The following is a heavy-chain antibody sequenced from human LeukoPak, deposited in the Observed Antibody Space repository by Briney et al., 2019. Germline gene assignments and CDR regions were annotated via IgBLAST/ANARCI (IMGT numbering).Heavy chain of an antibody. V-gene: IGHV1-24*01. J-gene: IGHJ3*02. CDR1: GYTLTELS. CDR2: FDPEDGET. Sequence: GASVKVSCKVSGYTLTELSMHWVRQAPGKGLEWMGGFDPEDGETIYAQKFQGRVTMTEDTSTDTAYMELSSLRSEDTAVCYCATSPGYYDSSGPDAFDIWGQGTMVTVSS. D-gene: IGHD3-22*01. CDR3: ATSPGYYDSSGPDAFDI.